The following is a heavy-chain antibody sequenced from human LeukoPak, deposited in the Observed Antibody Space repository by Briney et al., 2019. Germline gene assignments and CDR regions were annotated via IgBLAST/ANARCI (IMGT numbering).Heavy chain of an antibody. V-gene: IGHV1-18*01. CDR2: ISAYNGNT. D-gene: IGHD2-8*01. Sequence: ASVKVSCKASGYTFTSYGISWVRQAPGQGLEWMGWISAYNGNTNYAQKLQGRVTMTTDTSTSTAYMELRSLRSDDTAVYYCARDGVYCTNGVCYRDYWGQGTLVTASS. J-gene: IGHJ4*02. CDR1: GYTFTSYG. CDR3: ARDGVYCTNGVCYRDY.